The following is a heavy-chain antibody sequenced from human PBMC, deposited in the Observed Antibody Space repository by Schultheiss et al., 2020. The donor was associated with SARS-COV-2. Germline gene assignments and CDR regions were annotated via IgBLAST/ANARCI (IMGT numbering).Heavy chain of an antibody. D-gene: IGHD6-19*01. CDR2: IYYSGNT. Sequence: SETLSLTCTVSGGSISSGGYYLNWIRQHPGKGLEWIGYIYYSGNTNYNPSLKSRVTISVDTSKNQFSLQLNSVTPEDTAVYYCARGISSIAVAGTYWFDPWGQGILVTVSS. CDR1: GGSISSGGYY. CDR3: ARGISSIAVAGTYWFDP. V-gene: IGHV4-31*03. J-gene: IGHJ5*02.